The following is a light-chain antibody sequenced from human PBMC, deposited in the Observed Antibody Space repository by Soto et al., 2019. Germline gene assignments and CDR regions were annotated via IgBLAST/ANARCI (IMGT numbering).Light chain of an antibody. V-gene: IGLV2-14*01. CDR2: DVS. J-gene: IGLJ1*01. CDR1: SSDVGGYNY. Sequence: QSVLTQPASVSGSPGQSITISCTGTSSDVGGYNYVSWYQQHPGKAPKLMIYDVSNRPSGVSNRFSGSKSGNTASLTISGLQAEDEAEYYCTSYTSSRTLYVFGTGTKVTDL. CDR3: TSYTSSRTLYV.